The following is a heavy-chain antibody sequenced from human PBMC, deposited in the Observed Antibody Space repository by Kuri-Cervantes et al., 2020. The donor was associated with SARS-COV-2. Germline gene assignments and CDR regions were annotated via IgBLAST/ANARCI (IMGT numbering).Heavy chain of an antibody. CDR1: GYSFTSYW. D-gene: IGHD3-22*01. CDR3: ARSYYDSSGYYFSYFDY. CDR2: IYPGDSDT. V-gene: IGHV5-51*01. Sequence: KVSCKGSGYSFTSYWIGWVRQMPGRGLEWMGIIYPGDSDTRYSPSFQGQVTISADKSISTAYLQWSSLKASDTAMYYCARSYYDSSGYYFSYFDYWGQGTLVTVS. J-gene: IGHJ4*02.